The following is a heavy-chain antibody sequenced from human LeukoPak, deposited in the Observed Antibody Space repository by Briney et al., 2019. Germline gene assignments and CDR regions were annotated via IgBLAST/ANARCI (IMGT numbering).Heavy chain of an antibody. CDR3: ARDNEDSSGYSSGY. D-gene: IGHD3-22*01. J-gene: IGHJ4*02. CDR1: GGSISSGSYY. Sequence: SETLSLTCTVSGGSISSGSYYWSWIRQPAGKGLEWIGRIYTSGSTNYNPSLKSRVTISVDTSKNQFSLKLSSVTAADTAVYYCARDNEDSSGYSSGYWGQGTLVTVSS. V-gene: IGHV4-61*02. CDR2: IYTSGST.